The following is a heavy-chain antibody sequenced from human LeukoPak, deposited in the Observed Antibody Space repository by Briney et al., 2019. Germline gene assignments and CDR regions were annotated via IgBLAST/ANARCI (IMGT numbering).Heavy chain of an antibody. J-gene: IGHJ4*02. CDR1: GYTFTSYG. D-gene: IGHD3-16*02. Sequence: ASVTVSCTASGYTFTSYGISWVRQAPGQGLEWMGWISAYNGNTNYAQKLQGRVTMTTDTSTSTAYMELRSLRSDDTAVYYCAREMITFGGVIVILYDYWGQGTLVTVSS. V-gene: IGHV1-18*01. CDR2: ISAYNGNT. CDR3: AREMITFGGVIVILYDY.